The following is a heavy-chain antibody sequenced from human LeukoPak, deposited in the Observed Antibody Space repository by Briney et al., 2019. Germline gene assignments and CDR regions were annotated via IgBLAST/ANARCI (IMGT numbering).Heavy chain of an antibody. Sequence: PSETLSLTCTVSGGSISSSSYYWGWIRQPPGKGLEWIGSIYYSGSTYYNPSLKSRVTISVDTSKNQFSLKLSSVTAADTAVYYCASRRVGATAFYYFDYWGQGTLVTVSS. CDR2: IYYSGST. CDR1: GGSISSSSYY. V-gene: IGHV4-39*01. J-gene: IGHJ4*02. D-gene: IGHD1-26*01. CDR3: ASRRVGATAFYYFDY.